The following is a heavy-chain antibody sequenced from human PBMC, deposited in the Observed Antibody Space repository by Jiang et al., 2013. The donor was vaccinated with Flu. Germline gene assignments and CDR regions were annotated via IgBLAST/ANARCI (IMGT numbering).Heavy chain of an antibody. J-gene: IGHJ3*02. V-gene: IGHV4-59*08. CDR3: ARPGGGRYIGEKNAFDI. CDR1: GGSIYTYY. Sequence: GPGLVKPSETLSLTCTVSGGSIYTYYWSWIRQPPGKGLEWIGYIYHSGVTNYNPSLKSRVTISLDTAKNQCSLKLSSVTAADTAVYYCARPGGGRYIGEKNAFDIWGRGTMVTVSS. CDR2: IYHSGVT. D-gene: IGHD6-19*01.